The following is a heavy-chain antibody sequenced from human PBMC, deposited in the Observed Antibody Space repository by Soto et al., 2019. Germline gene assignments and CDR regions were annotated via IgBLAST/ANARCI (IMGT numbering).Heavy chain of an antibody. J-gene: IGHJ4*02. CDR3: ARATRPPLGVPYYFDY. V-gene: IGHV3-66*01. D-gene: IGHD1-1*01. Sequence: GGSLRLSCAASGFTVSSNYMSWVRQAPGKGLEWVSVIYSGGSTYYADSVKGRFTISRDNSKNTLYLQMNSLRAEDTAVYYCARATRPPLGVPYYFDYWGQGTLVTVSS. CDR1: GFTVSSNY. CDR2: IYSGGST.